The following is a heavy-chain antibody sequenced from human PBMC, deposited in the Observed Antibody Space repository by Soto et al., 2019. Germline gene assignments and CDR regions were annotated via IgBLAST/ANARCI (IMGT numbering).Heavy chain of an antibody. V-gene: IGHV4-39*01. J-gene: IGHJ4*02. Sequence: SETLSLTCTVSGCSITSSSHYWGWIRQPPGKGLEWIGTIYYSGSTYYNPSLKSRVTISVDTSKNQFSLNLSSVTAADTAVYYCARVQHPAYFDNWGQGTPVTVS. CDR2: IYYSGST. CDR3: ARVQHPAYFDN. CDR1: GCSITSSSHY.